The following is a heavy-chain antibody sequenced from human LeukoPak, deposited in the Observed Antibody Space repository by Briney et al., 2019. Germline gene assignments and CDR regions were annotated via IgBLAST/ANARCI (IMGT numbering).Heavy chain of an antibody. CDR2: INSDGINT. Sequence: GGSLRLSCAVSGFTFSSYSMNWVRQAPGKGLVWVSRINSDGINTSYADSVKGRFTISRDNAKNTLYLQMNSLRAEDTAVYYCARGVPVRSYMDVWGKGTTVTISS. D-gene: IGHD2-2*01. J-gene: IGHJ6*03. CDR1: GFTFSSYS. V-gene: IGHV3-74*01. CDR3: ARGVPVRSYMDV.